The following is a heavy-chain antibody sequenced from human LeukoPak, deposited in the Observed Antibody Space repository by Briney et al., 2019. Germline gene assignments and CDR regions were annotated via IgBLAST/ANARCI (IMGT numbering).Heavy chain of an antibody. V-gene: IGHV3-48*01. Sequence: PGGSLKLSCAASGFTFSSYSMTWVRQAPGKGLEWVSYISSSSSVIYYADSVKGRFTISRDKAKNSLYLQMNSLRVEDTAVYYCARGGTMVRGVVSGMDAWGQGTTVTVSS. J-gene: IGHJ6*02. D-gene: IGHD3-10*01. CDR1: GFTFSSYS. CDR2: ISSSSSVI. CDR3: ARGGTMVRGVVSGMDA.